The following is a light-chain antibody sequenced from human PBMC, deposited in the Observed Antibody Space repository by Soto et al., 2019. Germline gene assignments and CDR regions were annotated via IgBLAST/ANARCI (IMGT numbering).Light chain of an antibody. CDR3: SSYTSSSSVV. CDR2: DVH. J-gene: IGLJ2*01. V-gene: IGLV2-14*03. CDR1: GGAVGAYNS. Sequence: QSALTQPASVSGSPGRSIPSPCPGPGGAVGAYNSASWYQQPPGKAPNLLIYDVHIRPSGISIRFSGSKSGNTASLTISGLQAADEADYYCSSYTSSSSVVFGGGTKLTVL.